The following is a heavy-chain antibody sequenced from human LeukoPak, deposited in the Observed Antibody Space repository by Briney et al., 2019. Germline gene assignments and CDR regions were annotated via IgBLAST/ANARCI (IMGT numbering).Heavy chain of an antibody. CDR3: ARWYYYDSSGYYYFDY. CDR1: GGSISSYY. Sequence: PSETLPLTCTVSGGSISSYYWSWIRQPAGKGLEWIGRIYTSGSTNYNPSLKSRVTMSVDTSKNQFSLKLSSVTAADTAVYYCARWYYYDSSGYYYFDYWGQGTLVTVSS. J-gene: IGHJ4*02. CDR2: IYTSGST. D-gene: IGHD3-22*01. V-gene: IGHV4-4*07.